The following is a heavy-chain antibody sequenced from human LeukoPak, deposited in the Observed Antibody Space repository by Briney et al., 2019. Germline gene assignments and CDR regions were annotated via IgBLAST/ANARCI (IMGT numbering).Heavy chain of an antibody. CDR2: ISSSSSYI. V-gene: IGHV3-21*01. D-gene: IGHD2-2*01. CDR1: GFTFSSYS. Sequence: GGSLRLSCAASGFTFSSYSMNWVRQAPGKGLEWVSSISSSSSYIYYADSVKGRFAISRDNAKNSLYLQMNSLRAEDTAVYYCAREGYCSSTSCLLLDYWGQGTLVTVSS. CDR3: AREGYCSSTSCLLLDY. J-gene: IGHJ4*02.